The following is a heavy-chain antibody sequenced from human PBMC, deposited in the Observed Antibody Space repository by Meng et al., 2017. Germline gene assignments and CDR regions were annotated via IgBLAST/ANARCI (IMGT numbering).Heavy chain of an antibody. V-gene: IGHV1-8*02. J-gene: IGHJ6*02. CDR2: MNPNSGNT. CDR1: GYTFTGYY. Sequence: ASVKVSCKASGYTFTGYYMHWVRQAPGQGLEWMGWMNPNSGNTGYAQKFQGRVTMTRNTSISTAYMELSSLRSEDTAVYYCARGRSIKRPSGMDVWGQGTTVTVSS. CDR3: ARGRSIKRPSGMDV.